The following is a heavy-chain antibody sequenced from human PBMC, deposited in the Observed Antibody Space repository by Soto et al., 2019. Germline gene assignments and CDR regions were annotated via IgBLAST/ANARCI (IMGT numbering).Heavy chain of an antibody. Sequence: SETLSLTCAVSGYSIRSGYYWGWVRQPPGKGLEWIGSIYHSGNTFYNPSLKSRVTISVDTSKNQFSLKLSSVTAADTAVYYCARATSGDSRFYYYYGLDVWGQGTTVTVSS. CDR3: ARATSGDSRFYYYYGLDV. CDR2: IYHSGNT. D-gene: IGHD2-21*02. J-gene: IGHJ6*02. V-gene: IGHV4-38-2*01. CDR1: GYSIRSGYY.